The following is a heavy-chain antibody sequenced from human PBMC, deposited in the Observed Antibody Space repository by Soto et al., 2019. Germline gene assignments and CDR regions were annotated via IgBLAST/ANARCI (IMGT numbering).Heavy chain of an antibody. D-gene: IGHD3-9*01. Sequence: SETLSLTCAVYGGSFSGYYWSWIRQPPGKGLEWIGEINHSGSTNYNPSLKSRVTISVDTSKNQFSLKLSSVTAADTAVYYCARWTAFYDILTGYYMKNWFDPWGQGTLVTVSS. J-gene: IGHJ5*02. CDR3: ARWTAFYDILTGYYMKNWFDP. V-gene: IGHV4-34*01. CDR2: INHSGST. CDR1: GGSFSGYY.